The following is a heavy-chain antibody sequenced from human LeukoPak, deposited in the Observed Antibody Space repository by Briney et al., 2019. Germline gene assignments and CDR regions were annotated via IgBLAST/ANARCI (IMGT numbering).Heavy chain of an antibody. CDR3: ARVRRTYYYYMDV. J-gene: IGHJ6*03. Sequence: PSETLSLTCTVSGGSIDSYHWSWIRHPAGRGLEWIGRIYTSGSTNYNPSLKSRVTMSVDTSKNQFSLKLSSVTAADTAVYYCARVRRTYYYYMDVWGKGTTVTVSS. CDR2: IYTSGST. CDR1: GGSIDSYH. V-gene: IGHV4-4*07.